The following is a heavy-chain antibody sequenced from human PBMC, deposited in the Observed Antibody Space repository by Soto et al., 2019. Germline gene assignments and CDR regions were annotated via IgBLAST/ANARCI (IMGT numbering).Heavy chain of an antibody. Sequence: GGSLRLSCAASGFAFSIYAMSWVRQAPGKGLEWVASISGSGSSTYSADSVKGRFTISRDNSKIMLYLQMNSLRAEDTAIYYCAKCDGDYRYYYYGMDVWGQGTTVTVSS. V-gene: IGHV3-23*01. CDR1: GFAFSIYA. J-gene: IGHJ6*02. D-gene: IGHD2-21*01. CDR3: AKCDGDYRYYYYGMDV. CDR2: ISGSGSST.